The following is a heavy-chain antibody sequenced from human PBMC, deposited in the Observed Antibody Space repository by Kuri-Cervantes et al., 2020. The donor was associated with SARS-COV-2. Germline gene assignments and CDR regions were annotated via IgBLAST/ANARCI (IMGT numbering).Heavy chain of an antibody. CDR3: VRYLDWQRGADL. J-gene: IGHJ5*02. V-gene: IGHV1-18*01. D-gene: IGHD3-9*01. Sequence: ASVKVSCKASGYTFTSYGISWVRQAPGQGLEWMGWISAYNGNTNYAQKLQGRVTMTTDTSTSTAYMELSSLRSEDTAVYFCVRYLDWQRGADLWGQGTQVTVSS. CDR2: ISAYNGNT. CDR1: GYTFTSYG.